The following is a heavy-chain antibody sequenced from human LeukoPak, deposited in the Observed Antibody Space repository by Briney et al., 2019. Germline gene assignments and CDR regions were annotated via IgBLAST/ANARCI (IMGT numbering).Heavy chain of an antibody. CDR1: GVTVSSNY. J-gene: IGHJ4*02. CDR3: ANSYPGYGSGWYLSPGDRFDY. D-gene: IGHD6-19*01. CDR2: ISSGGDT. Sequence: GGSLRLSCAASGVTVSSNYMSWLRQAPGQGLEWVSVISSGGDTYYADSVKGRFTISRDTSKNTLYLQMNSLRAEDTAVYYCANSYPGYGSGWYLSPGDRFDYWGQGTLVTVSS. V-gene: IGHV3-53*01.